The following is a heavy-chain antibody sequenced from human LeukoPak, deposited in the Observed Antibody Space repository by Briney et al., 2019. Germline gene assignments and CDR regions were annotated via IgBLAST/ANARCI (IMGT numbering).Heavy chain of an antibody. J-gene: IGHJ5*02. D-gene: IGHD3-22*01. CDR2: INHSGST. V-gene: IGHV4-34*01. CDR1: GGSFSGYY. CDR3: ARQVASFTMIVVVITGELDP. Sequence: SETLSLTCAVYGGSFSGYYWSWIRQPPGKGLEWIGEINHSGSTNYNPSLKSRVTISVDTSKNQFSLKLSSVTAADTAVYYCARQVASFTMIVVVITGELDPWGQGTLVTVSS.